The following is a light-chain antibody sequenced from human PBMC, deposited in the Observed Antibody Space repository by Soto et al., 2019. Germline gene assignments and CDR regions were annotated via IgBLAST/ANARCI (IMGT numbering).Light chain of an antibody. CDR1: SSDVGGYNY. CDR2: DVD. CDR3: CSYAGSYTFV. Sequence: QSALTQPRSVSGSPGQSVTISCTGTSSDVGGYNYVSWYQHHPGKAPKLMIYDVDKRPSGVPDRFSGSKSGNAASLTISGLQAEDEADYYCCSYAGSYTFVFRTGTKVTVL. V-gene: IGLV2-11*01. J-gene: IGLJ1*01.